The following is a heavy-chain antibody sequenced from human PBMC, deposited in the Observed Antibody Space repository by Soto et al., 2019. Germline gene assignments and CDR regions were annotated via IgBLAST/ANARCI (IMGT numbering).Heavy chain of an antibody. D-gene: IGHD3-10*01. CDR2: ISSSSSYI. J-gene: IGHJ6*02. CDR3: ARDRRVRLYYGSGSPLLGYGMDV. CDR1: GFTFSSYS. V-gene: IGHV3-21*01. Sequence: PGGSLRLSCAASGFTFSSYSMNWVRQAPGKGLEWVSSISSSSSYIYYADSVKGRFTISRDNAKNSLYLQMNSLRAEDTAVCYCARDRRVRLYYGSGSPLLGYGMDVWGQGTTVTVSS.